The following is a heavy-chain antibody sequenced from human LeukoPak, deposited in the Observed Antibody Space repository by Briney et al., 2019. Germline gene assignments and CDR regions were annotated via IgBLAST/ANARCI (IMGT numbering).Heavy chain of an antibody. CDR2: IGSSGSTI. V-gene: IGHV3-11*04. J-gene: IGHJ6*03. Sequence: PGGSLRLSCAASGFTFSDYYMSWIRQAPGKGREWVSYIGSSGSTIYYADSGKGRFTISRDNAKNSLYLQMNSLRAEDTAVYYCARDHRYCSGGSCYAGEYMDVWGKGTTVTVSS. CDR3: ARDHRYCSGGSCYAGEYMDV. D-gene: IGHD2-15*01. CDR1: GFTFSDYY.